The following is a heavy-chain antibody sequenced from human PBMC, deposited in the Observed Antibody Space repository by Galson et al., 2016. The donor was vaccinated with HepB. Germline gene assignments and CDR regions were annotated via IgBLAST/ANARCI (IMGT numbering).Heavy chain of an antibody. Sequence: SVKVSCKASAYTFTNYAIHWVRQAPGQGLEWMGWVIPGNGDAKYSQTFQGRVTFARDTYANTAYMELSSLRSEDTAVYYCAREGNYYTLDYWGQGTLVTVSS. D-gene: IGHD1-26*01. J-gene: IGHJ4*02. CDR2: VIPGNGDA. CDR1: AYTFTNYA. V-gene: IGHV1-3*01. CDR3: AREGNYYTLDY.